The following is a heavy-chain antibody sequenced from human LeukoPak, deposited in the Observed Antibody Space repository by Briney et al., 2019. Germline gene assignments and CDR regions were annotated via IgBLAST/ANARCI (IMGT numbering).Heavy chain of an antibody. CDR2: MNPNSGNT. J-gene: IGHJ5*02. D-gene: IGHD3-3*01. CDR3: ARGPLIYDFWSGYLELSWFDP. Sequence: ASVKVSCKASGCTFTSYDINWVRQATGQGLEWMGWMNPNSGNTGYALKFQGRVTMTRNTSISTAYMELSSLRSEDTAVYYCARGPLIYDFWSGYLELSWFDPWGQGTLVTVSS. V-gene: IGHV1-8*01. CDR1: GCTFTSYD.